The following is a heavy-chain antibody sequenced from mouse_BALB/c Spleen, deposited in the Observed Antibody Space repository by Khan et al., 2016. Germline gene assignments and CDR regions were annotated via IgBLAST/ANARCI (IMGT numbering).Heavy chain of an antibody. CDR3: ARMGGNYHYYYAMDY. Sequence: QVTLKESGPGILQPSQTLSLTCSFSGFSLSTSGMGVGWIRQPSGKGLEWLAHIWWDDDKRYNPALKSRLTISKDTSRTPVFLQIARVDTADTATYYCARMGGNYHYYYAMDYWGQGTSVTVSS. V-gene: IGHV8-8*01. D-gene: IGHD2-1*01. J-gene: IGHJ4*01. CDR1: GFSLSTSGMG. CDR2: IWWDDDK.